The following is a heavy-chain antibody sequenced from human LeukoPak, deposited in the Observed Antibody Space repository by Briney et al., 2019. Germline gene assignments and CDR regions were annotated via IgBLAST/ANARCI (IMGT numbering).Heavy chain of an antibody. V-gene: IGHV3-74*01. CDR1: GFTFSSYW. CDR3: TTIRPGY. D-gene: IGHD5-12*01. J-gene: IGHJ4*02. CDR2: IKDGGTTT. Sequence: GGALRLSCAASGFTFSSYWIHWVRQVPGKGLVWVSRIKDGGTTTDYADSVKGRFTISRDDAKNTLYLQTNSLRAEDTAVYYCTTIRPGYWGQGTLVTVSP.